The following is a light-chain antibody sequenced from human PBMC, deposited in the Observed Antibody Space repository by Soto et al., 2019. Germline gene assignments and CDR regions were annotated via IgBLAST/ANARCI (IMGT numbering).Light chain of an antibody. CDR1: SSDVGDYNY. J-gene: IGLJ1*01. CDR3: SSYTSISTYV. Sequence: QSVLAQPASVSGSPGQSITISCTGTSSDVGDYNYVSWYQHHPGKAPKLMIYEVTYRPSGVSNRFSGSKSGNTASLTISGLQAEDEADYYCSSYTSISTYVFGTGTQLTVL. V-gene: IGLV2-14*01. CDR2: EVT.